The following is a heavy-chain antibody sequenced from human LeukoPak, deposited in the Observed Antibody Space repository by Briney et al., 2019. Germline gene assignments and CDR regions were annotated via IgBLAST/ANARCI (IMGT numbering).Heavy chain of an antibody. CDR3: ARVSGTRIFGVVTHAFDI. V-gene: IGHV4-4*07. D-gene: IGHD3-3*01. Sequence: SETLSLACTVSGASISRYHWTWTRQSAGRGLEWIGRINSNGTTNYNPSLKSRVTMSVDTSKNEFSLKLISVTAADTAVYYCARVSGTRIFGVVTHAFDIWGQGTMVTVSP. CDR2: INSNGTT. CDR1: GASISRYH. J-gene: IGHJ3*02.